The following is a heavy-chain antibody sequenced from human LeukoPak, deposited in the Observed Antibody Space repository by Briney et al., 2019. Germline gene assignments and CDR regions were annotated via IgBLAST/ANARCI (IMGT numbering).Heavy chain of an antibody. Sequence: GGSLRLSCAAFGFTFVSYGMNWVRQAPGKGLEWVSGITGGGGRTYYADSVKGRFTISRDNSKNTLYLQMNSLRAEDTAVYYCAKEGGDWPWYFDFWGQGTMVTVSS. J-gene: IGHJ3*01. CDR2: ITGGGGRT. CDR1: GFTFVSYG. D-gene: IGHD2-21*02. V-gene: IGHV3-23*01. CDR3: AKEGGDWPWYFDF.